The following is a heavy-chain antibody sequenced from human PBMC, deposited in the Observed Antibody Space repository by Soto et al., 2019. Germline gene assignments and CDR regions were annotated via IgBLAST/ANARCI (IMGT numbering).Heavy chain of an antibody. J-gene: IGHJ5*02. D-gene: IGHD3-22*01. V-gene: IGHV4-59*12. CDR3: ARDYFDSSDYTTNWFDP. CDR1: GGSISSYY. Sequence: SETLSLTCTVSGGSISSYYWSWIRQPPGKGLEWIGYIYYSGSTNYNPSLKSRVTISVDTSKNQFSLKLTSVTAADTALYYCARDYFDSSDYTTNWFDPWGQGTLVTVSS. CDR2: IYYSGST.